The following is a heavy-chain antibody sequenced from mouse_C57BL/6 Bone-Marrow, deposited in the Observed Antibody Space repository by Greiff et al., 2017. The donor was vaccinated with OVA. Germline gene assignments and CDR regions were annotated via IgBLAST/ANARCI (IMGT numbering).Heavy chain of an antibody. Sequence: QVQLQQPGAELVMPGASVKLSCKASGYTFTSYWMHWVKQRPGQGLEWIGEIDPSDSYTNYNQKFKGKSTLTVDKSSSTAYMQLSSLTSEDSAVYYCAREGRNDPFAYWGQGTLVTVSA. D-gene: IGHD2-12*01. CDR1: GYTFTSYW. CDR3: AREGRNDPFAY. V-gene: IGHV1-69*01. J-gene: IGHJ3*01. CDR2: IDPSDSYT.